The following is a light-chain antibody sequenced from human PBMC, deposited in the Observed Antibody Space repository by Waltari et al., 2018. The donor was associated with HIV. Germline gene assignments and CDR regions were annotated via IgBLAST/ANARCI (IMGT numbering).Light chain of an antibody. V-gene: IGLV1-44*01. J-gene: IGLJ3*02. Sequence: SVLTQPPSASGTPGQRVTISCSGSNPNIGPNTGHWYRQLPGTTPQLLIHSNEQRPSGVPDRFSGSKSGTSASLAISGLQSEDEADYYCAAWDDTLNGWVFGGGTKLTVL. CDR1: NPNIGPNT. CDR2: SNE. CDR3: AAWDDTLNGWV.